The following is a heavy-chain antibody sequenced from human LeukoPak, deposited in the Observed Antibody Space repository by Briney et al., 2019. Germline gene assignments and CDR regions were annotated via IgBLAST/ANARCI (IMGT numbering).Heavy chain of an antibody. J-gene: IGHJ3*02. V-gene: IGHV3-53*01. CDR3: AKVRIQLWDDAFDI. CDR1: GFTVSSNS. D-gene: IGHD5-18*01. Sequence: GGSLRLSCTVSGFTVSSNSMSWVRQAPGKGLEWVSFIYSDNTHYSDSVKGRFTISRDNSKNTLYLQMNSLRAEDTAVYYCAKVRIQLWDDAFDIWGQGTMVTVSS. CDR2: IYSDNT.